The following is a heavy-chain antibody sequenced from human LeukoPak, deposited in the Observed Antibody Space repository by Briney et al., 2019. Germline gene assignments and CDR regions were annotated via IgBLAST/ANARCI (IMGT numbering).Heavy chain of an antibody. D-gene: IGHD1-26*01. V-gene: IGHV1-69*13. CDR2: IIPIFGTA. Sequence: ASVKVSCKAPGGTFSSYAIGWVRQAPGQGLEWMGGIIPIFGTANYAQKFQGRVTITADESTSTAYMELSSLRSEDTAVYYCARDLIVGAISAWGQGTLVTVSS. CDR1: GGTFSSYA. CDR3: ARDLIVGAISA. J-gene: IGHJ5*02.